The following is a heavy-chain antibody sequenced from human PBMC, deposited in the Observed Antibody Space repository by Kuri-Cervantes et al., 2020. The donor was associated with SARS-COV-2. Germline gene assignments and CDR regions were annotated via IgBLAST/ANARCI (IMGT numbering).Heavy chain of an antibody. J-gene: IGHJ3*02. D-gene: IGHD6-6*01. V-gene: IGHV4-61*05. CDR2: IYYSGST. CDR3: ARGPWDSIAARRFGAFDI. CDR1: GGSISSSSYY. Sequence: SETLSLTCTVSGGSISSSSYYWGWIRQPPGEGLEWIGYIYYSGSTNYNPSLKSRVTISVDTSKNQFSLKLSSVTAADTAVYYCARGPWDSIAARRFGAFDIWGQGTMGHRLL.